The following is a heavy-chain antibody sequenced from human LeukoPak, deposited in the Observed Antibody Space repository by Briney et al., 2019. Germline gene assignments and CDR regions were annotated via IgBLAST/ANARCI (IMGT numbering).Heavy chain of an antibody. V-gene: IGHV3-23*01. CDR1: GFTFSSYG. J-gene: IGHJ3*02. CDR2: ISGSGGST. Sequence: AGGSLRLSCAASGFTFSSYGMSWVRQAPGKGLEWVSAISGSGGSTYYADSVKGRFTISRDNAKNSLYLQMNSLRAEDTAVYYCARDQVPMITFGGVTDAFDIWGQGTMVTVSS. CDR3: ARDQVPMITFGGVTDAFDI. D-gene: IGHD3-16*01.